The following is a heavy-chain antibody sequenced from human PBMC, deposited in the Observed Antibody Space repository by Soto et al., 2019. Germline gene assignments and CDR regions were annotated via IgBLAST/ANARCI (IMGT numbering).Heavy chain of an antibody. CDR2: IYYSGST. Sequence: TSETLSLTCTVSGGSISSGDYYWSWIRQPPGKGLEWIGYIYYSGSTYCNPSLKSRVTISVDTSKNQFSLKLNSVTAADTAVYYCARRRGTTYYYGMEVWGQGTTVTVSS. V-gene: IGHV4-30-4*01. CDR1: GGSISSGDYY. D-gene: IGHD3-16*01. J-gene: IGHJ6*02. CDR3: ARRRGTTYYYGMEV.